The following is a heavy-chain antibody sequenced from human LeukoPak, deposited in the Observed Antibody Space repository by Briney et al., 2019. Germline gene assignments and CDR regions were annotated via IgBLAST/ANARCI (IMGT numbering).Heavy chain of an antibody. D-gene: IGHD4-17*01. Sequence: GGSLRLSCEASEFTFSSYWMHWVRQSPGKGLLWVSHIKGDGTTTTYADSVKGRFTISRDNAKNTLYLQMNSLRAEDTAVYYCVREQTSVTHFGMDVWGQGTTVTVSS. J-gene: IGHJ6*02. CDR1: EFTFSSYW. CDR3: VREQTSVTHFGMDV. CDR2: IKGDGTTT. V-gene: IGHV3-74*01.